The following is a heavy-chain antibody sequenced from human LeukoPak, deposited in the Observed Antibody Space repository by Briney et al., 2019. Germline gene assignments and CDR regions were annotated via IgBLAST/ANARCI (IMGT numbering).Heavy chain of an antibody. V-gene: IGHV4-59*01. Sequence: SETLSLTCTVSGGSISSYYWSWIRQPPGKGLEWIGYIYYSGSTNYNPSLKSRVTISVDTSKNQFSLKLSSVTAADTAVYYCARDRWGTGGYFDYWGQGTLVTVSS. CDR1: GGSISSYY. J-gene: IGHJ4*02. CDR3: ARDRWGTGGYFDY. CDR2: IYYSGST. D-gene: IGHD7-27*01.